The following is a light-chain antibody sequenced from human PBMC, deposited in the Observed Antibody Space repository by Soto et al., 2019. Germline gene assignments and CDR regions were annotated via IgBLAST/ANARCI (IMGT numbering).Light chain of an antibody. CDR2: GAS. J-gene: IGKJ4*01. CDR3: QHYGSLVLT. CDR1: HSVSSSY. V-gene: IGKV3-20*01. Sequence: EIVLTQSPGTLSLSPGERATLSCRASHSVSSSYLAWYQQKPGQAPRLLIYGASSRATGIPDMFSGSGSGTDFNLTISRLEPEDFAVYYCQHYGSLVLTFGGGTKVEIK.